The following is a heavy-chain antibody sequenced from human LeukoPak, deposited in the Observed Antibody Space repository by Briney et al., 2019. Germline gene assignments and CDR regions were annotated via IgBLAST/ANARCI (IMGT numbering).Heavy chain of an antibody. V-gene: IGHV4-61*05. CDR3: ARLTGQYAFDI. Sequence: SETLSLTCAVSGDSISNSNYYWGWIRQPPGKGLEWIGYIYYSGSTNYNPSLKSRVTISVDTSKNQFSLKLSSVTATDTAVYYCARLTGQYAFDIWGQGAMVTVSS. CDR1: GDSISNSNYY. CDR2: IYYSGST. D-gene: IGHD2-8*02. J-gene: IGHJ3*02.